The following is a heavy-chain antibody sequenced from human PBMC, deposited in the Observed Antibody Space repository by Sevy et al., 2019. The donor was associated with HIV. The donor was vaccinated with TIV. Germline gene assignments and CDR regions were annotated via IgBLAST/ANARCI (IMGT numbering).Heavy chain of an antibody. J-gene: IGHJ3*02. CDR2: ISSSGSTI. Sequence: GGSLRISCAASGFTFSDYYMSWIRQAPGKGLEWVSYISSSGSTIYYADSVKGRFTISRDNAKNSLYLQMNSLRAEDTAAYYCARKEGYYDISGAFDIWGQGTMVTVSS. D-gene: IGHD3-9*01. CDR3: ARKEGYYDISGAFDI. CDR1: GFTFSDYY. V-gene: IGHV3-11*01.